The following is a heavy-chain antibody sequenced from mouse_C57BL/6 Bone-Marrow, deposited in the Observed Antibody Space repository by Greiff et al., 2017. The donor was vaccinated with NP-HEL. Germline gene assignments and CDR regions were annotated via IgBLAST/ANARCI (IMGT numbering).Heavy chain of an antibody. D-gene: IGHD2-4*01. Sequence: EVKLMESGGDLVKPGGSLKLSCAASGFTFSSYGMSWVRQTPDKRLEWVATISSGGSYTYYPDSVKGRFTISRDNAKNTLYLQMSSLESEDTAMYYCARQGLRRGFGFDYWGQGTTLTVSS. CDR3: ARQGLRRGFGFDY. CDR2: ISSGGSYT. V-gene: IGHV5-6*01. J-gene: IGHJ2*01. CDR1: GFTFSSYG.